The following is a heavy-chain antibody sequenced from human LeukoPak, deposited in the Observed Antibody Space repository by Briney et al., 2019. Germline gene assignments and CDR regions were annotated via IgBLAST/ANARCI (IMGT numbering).Heavy chain of an antibody. CDR1: CGSISSHY. Sequence: SETLSLTCNVSCGSISSHYWSWIRQPPGKGLEWIGYIYYSGSTNYNPSLKSRVTISVDTSKNQFSLKLSSVTAADTAVYYCARVDGDSRSYFDLWGRGTLVTVSS. V-gene: IGHV4-59*11. CDR2: IYYSGST. D-gene: IGHD4-17*01. CDR3: ARVDGDSRSYFDL. J-gene: IGHJ2*01.